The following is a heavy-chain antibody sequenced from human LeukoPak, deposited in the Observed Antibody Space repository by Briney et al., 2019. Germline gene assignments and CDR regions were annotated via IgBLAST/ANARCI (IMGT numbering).Heavy chain of an antibody. D-gene: IGHD6-19*01. V-gene: IGHV3-53*01. J-gene: IGHJ6*02. Sequence: GGSLRLSCTASGLTVGINYMSWVRQATGKGLEGVSFMYADGSTDYADSVKGRFTISRDNSKNTLYLQMNTLRAEDTAIYYCARDRYRSGCMDVWGQGTTVTVS. CDR3: ARDRYRSGCMDV. CDR2: MYADGST. CDR1: GLTVGINY.